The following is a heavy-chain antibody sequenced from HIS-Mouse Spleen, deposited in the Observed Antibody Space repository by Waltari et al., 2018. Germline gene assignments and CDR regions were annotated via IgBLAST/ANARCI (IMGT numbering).Heavy chain of an antibody. Sequence: QLQLQESGPGLVKPSETLSLTCTVSGGPISSSSYYWGWIRQPPGKGLEWIGGIYYSGGTYYNPSRRSRVTISVDTSKNQFSQKLSSVTAADTAVYYCAREIPYSSSWYDWYFDLWGRGTLVTVSS. V-gene: IGHV4-39*07. CDR2: IYYSGGT. D-gene: IGHD6-13*01. J-gene: IGHJ2*01. CDR3: AREIPYSSSWYDWYFDL. CDR1: GGPISSSSYY.